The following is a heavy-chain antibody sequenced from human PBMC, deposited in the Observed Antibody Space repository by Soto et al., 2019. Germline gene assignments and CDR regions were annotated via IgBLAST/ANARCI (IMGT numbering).Heavy chain of an antibody. CDR1: GFSLSTSGVG. V-gene: IGHV2-5*01. Sequence: SGPTLVNPTQTLTLTCTFSGFSLSTSGVGVGWIRQPPGKALEWLALIYWNDDKRYSPSLKSRLTITRDTSKNQVVLTMTNTDPVDTATYYCAHRLVTTVVTDYGMDVWGQGTTVTVSS. CDR3: AHRLVTTVVTDYGMDV. CDR2: IYWNDDK. D-gene: IGHD4-17*01. J-gene: IGHJ6*02.